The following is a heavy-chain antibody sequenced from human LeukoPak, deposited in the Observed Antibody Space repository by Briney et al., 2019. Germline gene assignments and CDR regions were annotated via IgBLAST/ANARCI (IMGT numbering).Heavy chain of an antibody. V-gene: IGHV1-18*01. Sequence: GASVKVSCKASGYTFTSYGISWVRQAPGQGLEWMGWISAYNGNTNYAQKLQGRVTMTTDTSTSTAYMELRSLRSDDTAVYYRARVGVIGSLWFGEPGADTNWFDPWGQGTLVTVSS. D-gene: IGHD3-10*01. CDR1: GYTFTSYG. CDR3: ARVGVIGSLWFGEPGADTNWFDP. CDR2: ISAYNGNT. J-gene: IGHJ5*02.